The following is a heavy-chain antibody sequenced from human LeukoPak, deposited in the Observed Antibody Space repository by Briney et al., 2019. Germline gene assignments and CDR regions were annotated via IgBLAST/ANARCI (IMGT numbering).Heavy chain of an antibody. J-gene: IGHJ4*02. CDR3: ARDGTYYDV. CDR1: GFTFSSYE. D-gene: IGHD2/OR15-2a*01. V-gene: IGHV3-48*03. Sequence: GGSLRLSGAASGFTFSSYEMNWVGQAPGQGLDWVSYISISGSIIYYEDSVKGRFTISRANAKDSLDLQMNSLSAEATAFYYCARDGTYYDVWGQGILVTVSS. CDR2: ISISGSII.